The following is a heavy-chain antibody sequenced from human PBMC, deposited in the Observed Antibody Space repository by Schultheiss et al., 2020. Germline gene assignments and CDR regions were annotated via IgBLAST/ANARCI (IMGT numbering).Heavy chain of an antibody. CDR2: IKQDGSEK. V-gene: IGHV3-7*03. Sequence: GGSLRLSCAASGFTFSSYWMSWVRQAPGKGLEWVANIKQDGSEKYYVDSVKGRFTISRDNAKNSLYLQMNSLRAEDTAVYYCARRRAVAAGHDAFDIWGQGTMVTVSS. J-gene: IGHJ3*02. CDR1: GFTFSSYW. CDR3: ARRRAVAAGHDAFDI. D-gene: IGHD6-19*01.